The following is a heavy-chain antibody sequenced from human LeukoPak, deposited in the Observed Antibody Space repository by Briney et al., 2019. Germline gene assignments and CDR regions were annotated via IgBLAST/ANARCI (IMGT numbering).Heavy chain of an antibody. V-gene: IGHV3-9*01. CDR2: ISWNSGSI. CDR3: VKERSRTGYFDY. CDR1: GFTFEDYA. J-gene: IGHJ4*01. Sequence: GRSLRLSCAVSGFTFEDYAMHWVRQAPGKGLDWVAAISWNSGSINYADSVKGRFTISRDNAKNSMYLQMNSLRAEDTAFYYCVKERSRTGYFDYWGQGTLVTVSS. D-gene: IGHD2-2*01.